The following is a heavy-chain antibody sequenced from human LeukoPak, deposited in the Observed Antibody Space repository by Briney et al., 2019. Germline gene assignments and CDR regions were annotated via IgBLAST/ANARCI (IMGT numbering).Heavy chain of an antibody. CDR2: IKQDGSEK. Sequence: GGSLRLSCAASGFTFSSYWMSWVRQAPGKGLEWVANIKQDGSEKYYVDSVKGRFTISRDNAKNSLYLQMNSLRAEDTAVYYCARDFMRVGTSAYYYYYMDVWGKGTTVTVSS. CDR3: ARDFMRVGTSAYYYYYMDV. J-gene: IGHJ6*03. V-gene: IGHV3-7*01. D-gene: IGHD3-16*01. CDR1: GFTFSSYW.